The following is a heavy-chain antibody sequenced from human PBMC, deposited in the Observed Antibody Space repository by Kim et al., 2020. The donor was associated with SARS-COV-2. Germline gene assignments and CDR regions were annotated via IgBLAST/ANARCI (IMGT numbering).Heavy chain of an antibody. V-gene: IGHV3-23*01. CDR1: GFTFSSYA. Sequence: GGSLRLSCAASGFTFSSYAMSWVRQAPGKGLEWVSAISGSGGSTYYADSVKGRFTISRDNSKNTLYLQMNSLRAEDTAVYYCAKDGAYSSGAEWGSRGYWGQGTLVTVSS. CDR3: AKDGAYSSGAEWGSRGY. D-gene: IGHD6-19*01. J-gene: IGHJ4*02. CDR2: ISGSGGST.